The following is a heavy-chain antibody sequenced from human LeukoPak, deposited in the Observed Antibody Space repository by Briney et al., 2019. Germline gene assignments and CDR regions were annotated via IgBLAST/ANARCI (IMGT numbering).Heavy chain of an antibody. V-gene: IGHV3-33*01. D-gene: IGHD3-10*01. J-gene: IGHJ4*02. CDR3: ARPLLSYDTTGYPDY. CDR1: GFTFSTYG. Sequence: GGSLRLSCAASGFTFSTYGMHWVRQAPGKRLEWVAVIWYDGRNRYYADSVKDRFTISRDNSEDTLYLQMNSLRAEDTAVYYCARPLLSYDTTGYPDYWGQGTLVTVSS. CDR2: IWYDGRNR.